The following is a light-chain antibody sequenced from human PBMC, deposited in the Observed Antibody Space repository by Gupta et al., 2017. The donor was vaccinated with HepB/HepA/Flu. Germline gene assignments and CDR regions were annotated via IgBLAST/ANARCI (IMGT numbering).Light chain of an antibody. CDR3: QDFAKYLPT. CDR1: QSIYNW. V-gene: IGKV1-5*03. CDR2: KAS. Sequence: IQLTQSPSSLSASVGDRVTITCRASQSIYNWLAWYQQKPGKAPKLLIYKASDLKTGVSSMFSGSGSGTDFTLAISSLQPDDFATYFCQDFAKYLPTFGEGTRVEIK. J-gene: IGKJ4*02.